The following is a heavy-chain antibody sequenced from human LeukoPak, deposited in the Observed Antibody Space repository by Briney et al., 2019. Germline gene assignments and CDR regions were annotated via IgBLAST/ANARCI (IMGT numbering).Heavy chain of an antibody. CDR2: IYTSGST. CDR3: ARGGGDYSNYVPY. Sequence: PSETLSLTCTVSGGSISSGSYYWSWIRQPAGKGLEWIGRIYTSGSTNYNPSLKSRVTISVDTSKNQFSLKLSSVTAADTAVYYCARGGGDYSNYVPYWGQGTLVTVSS. CDR1: GGSISSGSYY. J-gene: IGHJ4*02. V-gene: IGHV4-61*02. D-gene: IGHD4-11*01.